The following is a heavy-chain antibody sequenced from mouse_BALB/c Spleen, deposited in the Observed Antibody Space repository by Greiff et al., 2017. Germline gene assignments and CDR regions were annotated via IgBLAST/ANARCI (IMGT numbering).Heavy chain of an antibody. CDR3: ARESPDYGNYGDAMDY. Sequence: EVKLMESGGGLVQPGGSLRLSCATSGFTFTDYHMSWVRHPPGMALEWLGFIRNKANVYTTEYSASVKGRFTISRDNSQSILYLQMNTLRAEDSATYYCARESPDYGNYGDAMDYWGKGTTGTVAS. CDR1: GFTFTDYH. V-gene: IGHV7-3*02. CDR2: IRNKANVYTT. J-gene: IGHJ4*01. D-gene: IGHD2-1*01.